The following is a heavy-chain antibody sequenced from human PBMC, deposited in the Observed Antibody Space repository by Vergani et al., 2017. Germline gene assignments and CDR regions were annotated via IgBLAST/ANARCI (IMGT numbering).Heavy chain of an antibody. CDR3: ARGTIAAPRGLETGAYFDY. CDR1: GGTFSSYA. D-gene: IGHD6-6*01. J-gene: IGHJ4*02. CDR2: IIPIFGTA. V-gene: IGHV1-69*01. Sequence: QVQLLQSGAEVKKPGSSVKVSCKASGGTFSSYAISWVRQAPGQGLEWMGGIIPIFGTANYAQKFQGRVTITADESTSTAYMELSSLRSEDTAVYYCARGTIAAPRGLETGAYFDYWGQGTLVTVSS.